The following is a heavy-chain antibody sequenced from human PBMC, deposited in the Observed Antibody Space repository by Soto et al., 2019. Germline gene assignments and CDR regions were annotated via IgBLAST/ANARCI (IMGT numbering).Heavy chain of an antibody. J-gene: IGHJ4*01. CDR1: GGSISSYY. D-gene: IGHD2-21*02. Sequence: ASETLSLTCTVSGGSISSYYWSWIRQPPGKGLEWIGYIYYSGSTNYNPSLKSRVTISVDTSKNQFSLKLSSVTAADTAVYYCARDLWGYCGTDCYPLDVWGQGTLVTVSS. CDR3: ARDLWGYCGTDCYPLDV. CDR2: IYYSGST. V-gene: IGHV4-59*01.